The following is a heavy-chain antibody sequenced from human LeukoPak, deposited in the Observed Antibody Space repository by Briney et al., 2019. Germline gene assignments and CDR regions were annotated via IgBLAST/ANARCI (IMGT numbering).Heavy chain of an antibody. V-gene: IGHV3-30*02. J-gene: IGHJ4*02. D-gene: IGHD6-19*01. CDR2: IRYDGSNK. CDR1: GFTFSSYG. CDR3: AKDKYMSIAVAGTIDY. Sequence: TGGSLRLSCAASGFTFSSYGMHWVRQAPGKGLEWVAFIRYDGSNKYYADSVKGRFTISRDNSKNTLYLQMNSLRAEDTAVYYCAKDKYMSIAVAGTIDYWGQGTLVTVSS.